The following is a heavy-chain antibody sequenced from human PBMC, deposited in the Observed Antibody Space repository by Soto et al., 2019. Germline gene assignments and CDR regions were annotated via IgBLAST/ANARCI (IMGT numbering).Heavy chain of an antibody. V-gene: IGHV4-4*02. D-gene: IGHD3-22*01. Sequence: QVQLQESGPGLVKPSGTLSLTCAVSGGSISSSNWWGWVRQPPGKGLEWIGEIYHRGSTNYNPSLKSRVTISVDKPKHPFSLRLSSVTAADTAVYYCASKTSGYQRGWFDPWGQGTLVTVSS. J-gene: IGHJ5*02. CDR1: GGSISSSNW. CDR2: IYHRGST. CDR3: ASKTSGYQRGWFDP.